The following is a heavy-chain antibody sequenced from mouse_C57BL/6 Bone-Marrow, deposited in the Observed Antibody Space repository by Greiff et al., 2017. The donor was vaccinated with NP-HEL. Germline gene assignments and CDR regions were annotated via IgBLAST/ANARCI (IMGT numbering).Heavy chain of an antibody. D-gene: IGHD2-4*01. CDR3: VRVPMITTSYYAMDY. CDR1: GFTFNTYA. V-gene: IGHV10-3*01. Sequence: EVQLVESGGGLVQPKGSLKLSCAASGFTFNTYAMHWVRPAPGKGLEWVARIRSKSSNYATYYADSVKDRFTISRDDSQSMLYLQMNNLKTEDTAMYYCVRVPMITTSYYAMDYWGQGTSVTVSS. CDR2: IRSKSSNYAT. J-gene: IGHJ4*01.